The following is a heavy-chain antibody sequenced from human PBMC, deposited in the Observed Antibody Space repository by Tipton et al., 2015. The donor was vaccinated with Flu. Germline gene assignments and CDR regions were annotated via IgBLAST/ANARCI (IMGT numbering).Heavy chain of an antibody. D-gene: IGHD4-17*01. V-gene: IGHV3-30*02. CDR3: TRGQGDYGDYGWFGP. CDR1: GFTFSSYG. Sequence: LSLTCAASGFTFSSYGMHWVRQAPGKGLEWVAFIRYDGSNKYYADSVKGRFTISRDNSKNTMYLQMNSLRPEDTAVYYCTRGQGDYGDYGWFGPWGQGTLVTVSS. J-gene: IGHJ5*02. CDR2: IRYDGSNK.